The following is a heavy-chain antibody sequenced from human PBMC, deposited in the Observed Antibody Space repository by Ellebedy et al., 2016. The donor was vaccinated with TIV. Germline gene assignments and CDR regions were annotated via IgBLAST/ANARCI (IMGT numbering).Heavy chain of an antibody. Sequence: GGSLRLSCVASGFSFRSYWMSWVRQAPGKGLEWVANIYQDGGVQYYVDSVKGRFTISRDNADNSLFLQMNSLRAADTAVYYCAGRGSYGDYAVQINSWFDTWGRGTLVAVSS. CDR1: GFSFRSYW. V-gene: IGHV3-7*01. CDR3: AGRGSYGDYAVQINSWFDT. D-gene: IGHD4-17*01. J-gene: IGHJ5*02. CDR2: IYQDGGVQ.